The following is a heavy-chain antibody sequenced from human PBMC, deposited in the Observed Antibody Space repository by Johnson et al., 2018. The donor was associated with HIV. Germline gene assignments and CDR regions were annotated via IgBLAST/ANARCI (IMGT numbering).Heavy chain of an antibody. D-gene: IGHD6-13*01. Sequence: VQLVESGGGLVQPGGSLRLSCAASGFTVSSNYMSWVRQAPGKGLEWVSGIDWNGGRQGYVDSVKGRFTISRDNAKNSLYMEMNSLRAEDTALYYCAKDLSSSLGPGAFDLWGPGTMVTVSS. J-gene: IGHJ3*01. CDR3: AKDLSSSLGPGAFDL. V-gene: IGHV3-20*04. CDR1: GFTVSSNY. CDR2: IDWNGGRQ.